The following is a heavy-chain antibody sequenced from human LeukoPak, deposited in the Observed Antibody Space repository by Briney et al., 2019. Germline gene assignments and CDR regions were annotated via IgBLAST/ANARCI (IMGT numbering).Heavy chain of an antibody. Sequence: PSETLSLTCTVSGGSISSGSYYWSWIRQPAGKGLEWIGRIYTSGSTNYNPSLKSRVTISVDTSKNQFSLKLSSVTAADTAVYYCAYHSSSWNMNNFDYWGQGTLVTVSS. J-gene: IGHJ4*02. CDR1: GGSISSGSYY. V-gene: IGHV4-61*02. CDR3: AYHSSSWNMNNFDY. D-gene: IGHD6-6*01. CDR2: IYTSGST.